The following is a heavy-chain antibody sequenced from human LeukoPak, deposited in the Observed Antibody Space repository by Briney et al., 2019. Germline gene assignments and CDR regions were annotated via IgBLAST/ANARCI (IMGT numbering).Heavy chain of an antibody. CDR2: ISSSGNSI. J-gene: IGHJ4*02. CDR1: GGSFSGYY. D-gene: IGHD6-6*01. CDR3: ARADDSSSGYFDY. V-gene: IGHV3-11*04. Sequence: LSLTCDVYGGSFSGYYWSWIRQAPGKGLEWVSYISSSGNSISYADSVKGRFTISRDNAKNSLYLQMNSLRAEDTAVYYCARADDSSSGYFDYWGQGTLVTVSS.